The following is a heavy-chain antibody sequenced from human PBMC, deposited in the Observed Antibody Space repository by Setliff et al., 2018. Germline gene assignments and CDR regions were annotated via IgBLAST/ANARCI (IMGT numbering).Heavy chain of an antibody. CDR3: AREGVDIRSSTDYRYYMDV. J-gene: IGHJ6*03. CDR1: GDTFSSYG. D-gene: IGHD5-12*01. V-gene: IGHV1-69*05. Sequence: SVKVSCKASGDTFSSYGISWVRQAPGQGLEWMGGTIPMFGSTSYAQKFQGRVTIITDEFTGTAYMELSSLRTEDTAVYYCAREGVDIRSSTDYRYYMDVWGKGTTVTVSS. CDR2: TIPMFGST.